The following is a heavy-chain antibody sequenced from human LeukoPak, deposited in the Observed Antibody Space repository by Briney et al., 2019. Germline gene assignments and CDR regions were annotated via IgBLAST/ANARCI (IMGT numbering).Heavy chain of an antibody. V-gene: IGHV4-30-4*01. CDR3: ARIAHAFDI. CDR2: IYYSGST. J-gene: IGHJ3*02. Sequence: KSSETLSLTCTVSGGSISSGDYRWSWIRQPPGKGLEWIGYIYYSGSTYYTASLKSRVTISVDTSKNQFSLKLSSVTAVDTAVYYCARIAHAFDIWGQGTMVTVSS. CDR1: GGSISSGDYR. D-gene: IGHD2-21*01.